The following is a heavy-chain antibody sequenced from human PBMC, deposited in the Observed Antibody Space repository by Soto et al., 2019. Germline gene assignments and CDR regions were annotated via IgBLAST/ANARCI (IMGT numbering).Heavy chain of an antibody. Sequence: GGSLRLSCAASGFTFSSYAMHWVRQAPGKGLEWVAVISYDGFNKYYADSVKGRFTISRDNSKNTMYLQMNSLRAEDTAVYYCAREGPLDCSGGSCYSTAFDYWGQGTLVTVSS. CDR3: AREGPLDCSGGSCYSTAFDY. CDR1: GFTFSSYA. D-gene: IGHD2-15*01. J-gene: IGHJ4*02. V-gene: IGHV3-30-3*01. CDR2: ISYDGFNK.